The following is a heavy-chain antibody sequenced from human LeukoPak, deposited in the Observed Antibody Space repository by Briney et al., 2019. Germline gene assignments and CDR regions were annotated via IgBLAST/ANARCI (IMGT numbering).Heavy chain of an antibody. CDR3: AKVWDYSNYYYYMDV. CDR1: GFTFSSYA. CDR2: ISGSGGST. D-gene: IGHD4-11*01. Sequence: PGGSLRLSCAASGFTFSSYAMSWVRQAPGKGLEWVSAISGSGGSTYYADSVKGRFTISRDNSKNTLYLQMNSLRAEDTAVYYCAKVWDYSNYYYYMDVWGKGTTVTVSS. V-gene: IGHV3-23*01. J-gene: IGHJ6*03.